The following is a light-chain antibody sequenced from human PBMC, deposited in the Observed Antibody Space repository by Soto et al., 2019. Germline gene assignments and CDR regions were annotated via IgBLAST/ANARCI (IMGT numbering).Light chain of an antibody. V-gene: IGKV3-15*01. Sequence: IVMTQSPATLPVSPGERATLSCRTGQSVNSHLAWYQHKPGQAPRLLIYGASSRATGIPTRFSGSGSGTEFTLTIDSLQSEDFAIYFCQQYNNWPGTFGGGTKVEIK. CDR1: QSVNSH. CDR2: GAS. CDR3: QQYNNWPGT. J-gene: IGKJ4*01.